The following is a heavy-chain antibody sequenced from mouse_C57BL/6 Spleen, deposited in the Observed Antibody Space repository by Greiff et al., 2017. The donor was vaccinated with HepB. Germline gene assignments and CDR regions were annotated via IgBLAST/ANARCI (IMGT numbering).Heavy chain of an antibody. J-gene: IGHJ4*01. Sequence: QVQLQQSGAELVRPGASVKLSCKASGYTFTDYYINWVKQRPGQGLEWIARIYPGSGNTYYNEKFKGKATLTAEKSSSTAYMQLSSLTSEDSAVYFCARGNLLLRSGAMDYWGQGTSVTVSS. V-gene: IGHV1-76*01. D-gene: IGHD1-1*01. CDR3: ARGNLLLRSGAMDY. CDR1: GYTFTDYY. CDR2: IYPGSGNT.